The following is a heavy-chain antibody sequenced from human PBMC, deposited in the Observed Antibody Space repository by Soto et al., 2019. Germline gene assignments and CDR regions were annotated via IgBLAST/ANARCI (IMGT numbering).Heavy chain of an antibody. CDR3: ASLPDWGSGSN. D-gene: IGHD3-10*01. Sequence: QLQLQEWGPGLVKPSETLSLTCTVSGGSISSSSYYWGWIRQPPGKGLEWIGSIYYSGSTYYNPALKSRVTISVDTSKNQFSLRLSSVTAADTAIYYCASLPDWGSGSNWGQGTLVTVSS. J-gene: IGHJ4*02. V-gene: IGHV4-39*01. CDR1: GGSISSSSYY. CDR2: IYYSGST.